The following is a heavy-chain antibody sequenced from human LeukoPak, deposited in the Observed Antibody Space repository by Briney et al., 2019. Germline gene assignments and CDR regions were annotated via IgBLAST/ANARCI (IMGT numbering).Heavy chain of an antibody. CDR3: ARAREIVVVTSVDY. D-gene: IGHD3-22*01. CDR2: ISYDGSNK. CDR1: GFTFSSYA. J-gene: IGHJ4*02. Sequence: GGSLRLSCAASGFTFSSYAMHWVRQAPGKGLEWVAVISYDGSNKYYADSVKGRFTISRDNSKNTLYLQMNSLRAEDTAVYYCARAREIVVVTSVDYWGQGTLVTVSS. V-gene: IGHV3-30-3*01.